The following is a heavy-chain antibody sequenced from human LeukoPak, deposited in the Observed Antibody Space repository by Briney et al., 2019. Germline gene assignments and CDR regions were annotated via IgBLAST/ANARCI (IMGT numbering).Heavy chain of an antibody. CDR2: INPSGGST. V-gene: IGHV1-46*01. J-gene: IGHJ4*02. D-gene: IGHD4-17*01. Sequence: PGASVKVSCKASGYTFTSYYMHWVRQAPGQGLGWMGIINPSGGSTSYAQKFQGRVTMTRDTSTSTVYMELSSLRSEDTAVYYCARDYGDYVPSQYLDYWGQGTLVAVSS. CDR3: ARDYGDYVPSQYLDY. CDR1: GYTFTSYY.